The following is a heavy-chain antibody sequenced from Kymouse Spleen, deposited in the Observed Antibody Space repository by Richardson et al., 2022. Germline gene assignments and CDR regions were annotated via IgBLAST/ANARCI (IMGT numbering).Heavy chain of an antibody. CDR2: INHSGST. D-gene: IGHD3-22*01. CDR3: ARASYGDYGGYDSSGYPYYYYYGMDV. V-gene: IGHV4-34*01. CDR1: GGSFSGYY. Sequence: QVQLQQWGAGLLKPSETLSLTCAVYGGSFSGYYWSWIRQPPGKGLEWIGEINHSGSTNYNPSLKSRVTISVDTSKNQFSLKLSSVTAADTAVYYCARASYGDYGGYDSSGYPYYYYYGMDVWGQGTTVTVSS. J-gene: IGHJ6*02.